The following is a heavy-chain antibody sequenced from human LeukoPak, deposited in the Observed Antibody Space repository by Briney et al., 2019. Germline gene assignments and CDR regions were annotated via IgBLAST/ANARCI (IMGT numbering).Heavy chain of an antibody. CDR3: ARYRYNWNYYFDY. CDR2: INHSGST. J-gene: IGHJ4*02. Sequence: GSLRLSCVASGFTFTNAWMNWIRQPPGKGLEWIGEINHSGSTNYNPSLKSRVTISVDTSKNQFSLKLSSVTAADTAVYYCARYRYNWNYYFDYWGQGTLVTVSS. D-gene: IGHD1-7*01. V-gene: IGHV4-34*01. CDR1: GFTFTNAW.